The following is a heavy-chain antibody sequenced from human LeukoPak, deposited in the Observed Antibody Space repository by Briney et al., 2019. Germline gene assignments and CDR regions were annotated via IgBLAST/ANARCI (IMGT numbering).Heavy chain of an antibody. V-gene: IGHV3-74*01. Sequence: GGSLRLSCAASGFTFSSYWMHWVRQAPGKGLVWVSRIKSDGSSTTYADSVKGRFTTSRDNAKNTLYLQMNSLRAGDTAVYYCAREGCSGGSCLDYWGQGNLVTVSS. CDR1: GFTFSSYW. J-gene: IGHJ4*02. CDR3: AREGCSGGSCLDY. D-gene: IGHD2-15*01. CDR2: IKSDGSST.